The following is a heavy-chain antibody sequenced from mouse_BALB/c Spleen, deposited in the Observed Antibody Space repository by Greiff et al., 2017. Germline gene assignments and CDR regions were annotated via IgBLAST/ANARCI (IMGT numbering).Heavy chain of an antibody. CDR2: IDPENGDT. D-gene: IGHD1-1*01. CDR3: KNYYGSSYGD. Sequence: VPLKESGAELVRSGASVKLSCTASGFHIKDYYMPWVKQRPEQGLEWIGWIDPENGDTEYAPKCPGKATMTADTSSNTAYLQLSSLTSEDTAVYYCKNYYGSSYGDWGEGTTLTVSA. J-gene: IGHJ2*01. CDR1: GFHIKDYY. V-gene: IGHV14-4*02.